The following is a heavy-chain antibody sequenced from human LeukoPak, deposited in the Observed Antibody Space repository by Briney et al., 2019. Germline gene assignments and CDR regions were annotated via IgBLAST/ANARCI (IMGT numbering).Heavy chain of an antibody. CDR3: ARDLSSLYDSSGYYQHY. D-gene: IGHD3-22*01. J-gene: IGHJ4*02. CDR1: GYTFTSYY. Sequence: GASVRVSCKASGYTFTSYYMHWVRQAPGQGLEWMGLINPSGGSTSYAQKFQGRVTMTRDMSTSTVYMELSSLRSEDTAVYYCARDLSSLYDSSGYYQHYWGQGTLVTVSS. V-gene: IGHV1-46*01. CDR2: INPSGGST.